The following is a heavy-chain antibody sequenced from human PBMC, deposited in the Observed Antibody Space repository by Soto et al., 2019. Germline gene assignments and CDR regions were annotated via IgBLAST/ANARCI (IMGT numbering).Heavy chain of an antibody. CDR2: ISSSSSYI. D-gene: IGHD2-8*01. J-gene: IGHJ4*02. CDR1: GFTFSSYS. Sequence: EVQLVESGGGLVKPGGSLRLSCAASGFTFSSYSMNWVRQAPGKGLEWVSSISSSSSYIYYADSVKGRFTISRDNAKNSLYLQMNSLRAEDTAVYYCANDAPSEKGYWGQGTLVTVSS. V-gene: IGHV3-21*01. CDR3: ANDAPSEKGY.